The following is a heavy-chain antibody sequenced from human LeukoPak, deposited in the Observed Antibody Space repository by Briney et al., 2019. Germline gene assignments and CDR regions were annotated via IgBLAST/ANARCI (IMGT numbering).Heavy chain of an antibody. Sequence: ASVKVSCKASGYTFTSYYMHWVRQAPGQGLEWMGIINPSGGSTSYAQRFQGRVTMTRDTSTSTVYMELSSLRSEDTAVYYCARDPIIPDLRVKLNCGGDCYPGYWGQGTLVTVSS. V-gene: IGHV1-46*01. D-gene: IGHD2-21*02. CDR3: ARDPIIPDLRVKLNCGGDCYPGY. CDR2: INPSGGST. CDR1: GYTFTSYY. J-gene: IGHJ4*02.